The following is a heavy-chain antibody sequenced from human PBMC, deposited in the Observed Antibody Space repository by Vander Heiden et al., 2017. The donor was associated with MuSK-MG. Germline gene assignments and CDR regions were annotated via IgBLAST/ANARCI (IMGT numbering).Heavy chain of an antibody. D-gene: IGHD4-17*01. Sequence: EAQLVESGGGLVQPGGSLRLSCAASGFNFSTYWMSWVRQAPGKGPDWVANINQDGTVKFYVDSVKGRFTISRDNAKNSRVFKMNSMRVDETAVYYCAIDLIRRQTWGNCFDPWGQGTMVTVYS. CDR2: INQDGTVK. V-gene: IGHV3-7*01. CDR1: GFNFSTYW. CDR3: AIDLIRRQTWGNCFDP. J-gene: IGHJ5*02.